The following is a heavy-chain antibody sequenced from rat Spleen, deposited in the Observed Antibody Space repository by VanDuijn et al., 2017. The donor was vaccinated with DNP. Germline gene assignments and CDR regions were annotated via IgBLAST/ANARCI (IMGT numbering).Heavy chain of an antibody. CDR2: ISYEGSST. D-gene: IGHD1-9*01. CDR1: GLTFSDYN. V-gene: IGHV5-7*01. J-gene: IGHJ2*01. CDR3: ATRSYGYNYFDY. Sequence: EVQLVESGGGLVQPGRSLKLSCAASGLTFSDYNMAWVRQAPKKGLEWVATISYEGSSTYYRDSVKGRFTVSRDNAKSTLYLQMDSLRSEDTATYYCATRSYGYNYFDYWGQGVMVTVSS.